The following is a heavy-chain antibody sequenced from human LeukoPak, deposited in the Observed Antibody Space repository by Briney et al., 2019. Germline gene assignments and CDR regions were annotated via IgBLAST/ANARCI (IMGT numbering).Heavy chain of an antibody. CDR2: IKQDGSEK. CDR1: GFTFSSYW. CDR3: AKGGYCSNGVCYTDYYYYYMDV. V-gene: IGHV3-7*01. D-gene: IGHD2-8*01. Sequence: GGSLRLSCAASGFTFSSYWMSWVRQAPGKGLEWVANIKQDGSEKYYVDSVKGRFTISRDNAKNSLYLQMNSLRAEDTAVYYCAKGGYCSNGVCYTDYYYYYMDVWGKGTTVTVSS. J-gene: IGHJ6*03.